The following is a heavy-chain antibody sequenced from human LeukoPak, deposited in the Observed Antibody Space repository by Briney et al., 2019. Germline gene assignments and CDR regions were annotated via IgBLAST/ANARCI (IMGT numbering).Heavy chain of an antibody. V-gene: IGHV3-30*03. CDR1: GFTFSNYG. CDR2: LSFDGSNK. CDR3: ARVGYYYDSSGYYWGYFDY. D-gene: IGHD3-22*01. Sequence: GGSLRLSCAASGFTFSNYGMHWVRQAPGKGLEWVAVLSFDGSNKYYADSVRGRFTISRANSKNTLYLQMNSLRAEDTAVYYCARVGYYYDSSGYYWGYFDYWGQGTLVTVSS. J-gene: IGHJ4*02.